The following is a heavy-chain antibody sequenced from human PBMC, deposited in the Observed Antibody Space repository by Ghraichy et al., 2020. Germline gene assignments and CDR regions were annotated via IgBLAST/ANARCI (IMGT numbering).Heavy chain of an antibody. CDR3: ARERTGDFDY. CDR1: GGSISSGGYY. CDR2: IYYSGST. J-gene: IGHJ4*02. D-gene: IGHD7-27*01. V-gene: IGHV4-31*03. Sequence: LRLSCTVSGGSISSGGYYWSWIRQHPGKGLEWIGYIYYSGSTYYNPSLKSRVTMSVDTSKNQFSLKLSSVTAADPAVYYCARERTGDFDYWGQGTLVTVSS.